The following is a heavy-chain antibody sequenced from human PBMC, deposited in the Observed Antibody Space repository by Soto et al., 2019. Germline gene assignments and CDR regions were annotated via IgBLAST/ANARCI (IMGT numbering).Heavy chain of an antibody. CDR1: GYTFTTYD. V-gene: IGHV1-8*01. CDR3: ATKENTVGGMDV. CDR2: MSPDSGTT. D-gene: IGHD4-4*01. J-gene: IGHJ6*02. Sequence: EASVKVSCKASGYTFTTYDINWVRQAAGQGLEWMGWMSPDSGTTGYAQKFQGRVTITADESTSTAYMELSSLRSEDTAVYYCATKENTVGGMDVWGQGTTVTVSS.